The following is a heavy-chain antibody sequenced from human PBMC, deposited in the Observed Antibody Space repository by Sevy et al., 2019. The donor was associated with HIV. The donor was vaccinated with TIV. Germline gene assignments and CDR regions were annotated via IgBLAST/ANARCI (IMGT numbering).Heavy chain of an antibody. V-gene: IGHV3-48*02. D-gene: IGHD3-22*01. CDR3: ARDDSSEQYLNYFDP. CDR1: GFTFSRYS. CDR2: ISSLGSTL. J-gene: IGHJ5*02. Sequence: GGSLRLSCAASGFTFSRYSMNWVRQAPGKGLEWVSYISSLGSTLYYADSVKGRFTISRDNAVNSLYLQMNSLRDEDTAVYYCARDDSSEQYLNYFDPWGPGTLVTVSS.